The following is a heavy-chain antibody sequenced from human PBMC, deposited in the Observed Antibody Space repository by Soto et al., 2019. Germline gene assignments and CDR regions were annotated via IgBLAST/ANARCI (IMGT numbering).Heavy chain of an antibody. D-gene: IGHD6-19*01. V-gene: IGHV2-5*01. CDR1: GFSLNSTAVG. CDR2: IYWNDDN. CDR3: AHGSGWLSDY. J-gene: IGHJ4*02. Sequence: QITLKESGPTLVKPTQTLTLTCTFSGFSLNSTAVGVNWIRQPTRKALEWLALIYWNDDNHYSPSLRSRLTITKDTSKNQVVLTMTNMDPMDTATYYCAHGSGWLSDYWGQGTLVTVSS.